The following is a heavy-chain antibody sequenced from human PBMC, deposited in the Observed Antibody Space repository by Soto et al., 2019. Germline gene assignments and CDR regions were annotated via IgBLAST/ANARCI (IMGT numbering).Heavy chain of an antibody. CDR3: ARDQPVNYYYYMDV. J-gene: IGHJ6*03. CDR1: GFTFSSYS. V-gene: IGHV3-48*01. Sequence: GGSLRLSCAASGFTFSSYSMNWVRQAPGKGLEWVSYISISSSTIYYADSVKGRFTISRDNAKNSLYLQMNSLRAEDTAVYYCARDQPVNYYYYMDVWGKGTTVTVSS. CDR2: ISISSSTI.